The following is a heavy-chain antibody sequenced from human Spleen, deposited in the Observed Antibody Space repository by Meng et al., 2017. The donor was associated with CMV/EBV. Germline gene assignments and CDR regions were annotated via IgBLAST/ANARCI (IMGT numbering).Heavy chain of an antibody. Sequence: SIFWAWVRHVPWKGLNWIAEIYHIGSTNYNPSLKSRITISVDKFQNPFSLNLSSVTAAHTAVYYCATIARRRLLKYCCSACSTTDYWGQGTLVTVSS. V-gene: IGHV4-4*02. D-gene: IGHD2-2*01. CDR2: IYHIGST. CDR3: ATIARRRLLKYCCSACSTTDY. CDR1: SIF. J-gene: IGHJ4*02.